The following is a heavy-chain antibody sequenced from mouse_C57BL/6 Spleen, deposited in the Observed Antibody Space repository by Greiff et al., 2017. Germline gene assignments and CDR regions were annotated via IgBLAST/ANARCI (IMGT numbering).Heavy chain of an antibody. J-gene: IGHJ2*01. V-gene: IGHV1-82*01. CDR2: IYPGDGDT. CDR3: RGRSDYDWFDY. CDR1: GYAFSSSW. D-gene: IGHD2-4*01. Sequence: QVQLQQSGPELVKPGASVKISCKASGYAFSSSWMNWVKQRPGKGLEWIGRIYPGDGDTNYNGKFKGKATLTADKSSITAYLQLSSLTYEDSTVYFWRGRSDYDWFDYWGQGTTLTVSS.